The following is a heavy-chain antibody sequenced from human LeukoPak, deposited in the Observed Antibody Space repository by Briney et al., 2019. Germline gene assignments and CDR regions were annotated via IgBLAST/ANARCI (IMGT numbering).Heavy chain of an antibody. CDR3: AREGKESGRYTVYYYYYMDV. CDR1: GFTFSSYS. V-gene: IGHV3-21*01. Sequence: PGGSLRLSCAASGFTFSSYSMNWVRQAPGKGLEWVSSISSSSSYIYYADSVKGRFTISRDNAKNSLYLQMNSLRAEDTAVYYCAREGKESGRYTVYYYYYMDVWGKGTTVTVSS. J-gene: IGHJ6*03. D-gene: IGHD1-1*01. CDR2: ISSSSSYI.